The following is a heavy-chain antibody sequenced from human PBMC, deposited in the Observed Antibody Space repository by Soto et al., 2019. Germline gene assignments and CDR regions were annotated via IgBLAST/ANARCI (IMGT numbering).Heavy chain of an antibody. CDR1: GGTFSSYT. V-gene: IGHV1-69*04. Sequence: SVKVSCKASGGTFSSYTISWVRQAPGQGLEWMGRIIPILGIANYAQKFQGRVTITADKSTSTAYMELSSLRSEDTAVYYCARDGYPPRGGSQRSSRLYYYYGMDVWGQGTTVTVSS. D-gene: IGHD2-15*01. CDR2: IIPILGIA. J-gene: IGHJ6*02. CDR3: ARDGYPPRGGSQRSSRLYYYYGMDV.